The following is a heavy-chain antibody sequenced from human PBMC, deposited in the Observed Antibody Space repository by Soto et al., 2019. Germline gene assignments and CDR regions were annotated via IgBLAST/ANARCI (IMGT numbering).Heavy chain of an antibody. D-gene: IGHD2-15*01. CDR2: ISFSDGGT. Sequence: GGSLRLSCAASGFTFSIYAMTWVRQAPGKGLEWVSSISFSDGGTYYADSVKGRLTISRDNSKNTLFLQMNSLRVEDTAVYYCVKDDRILGRRYFDLWGRGTLVTVS. V-gene: IGHV3-23*01. J-gene: IGHJ2*01. CDR1: GFTFSIYA. CDR3: VKDDRILGRRYFDL.